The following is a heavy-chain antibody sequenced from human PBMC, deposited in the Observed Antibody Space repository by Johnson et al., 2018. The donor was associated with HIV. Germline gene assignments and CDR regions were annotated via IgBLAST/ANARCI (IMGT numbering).Heavy chain of an antibody. D-gene: IGHD5-12*01. CDR3: ARTGYSTSYLDAFGI. Sequence: QVQLVESGGGLVQPGGSLRLSCAASGFTFSSYDMHWVRQAPGKGLEWVAVIWYDGSNKHYADSVKGRFTISRESSKNTLYLQMNSLRAEDTAVYYCARTGYSTSYLDAFGIWGQGTMVTVSS. J-gene: IGHJ3*02. V-gene: IGHV3-33*08. CDR1: GFTFSSYD. CDR2: IWYDGSNK.